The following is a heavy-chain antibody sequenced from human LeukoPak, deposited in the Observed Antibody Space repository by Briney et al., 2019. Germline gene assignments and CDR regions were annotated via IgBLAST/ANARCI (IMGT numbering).Heavy chain of an antibody. CDR3: VKDKGGYYYGSGSYYTE. Sequence: GGSLRLSCAASGFTFSSYTMTWVREAPGKGLVWVSAISGSGGSTYYADSVKGRFTISRDNSKNTLYLQMSSLRTEDTAVYYCVKDKGGYYYGSGSYYTEWGQGTLVTVSS. D-gene: IGHD3-10*01. CDR1: GFTFSSYT. J-gene: IGHJ4*02. CDR2: ISGSGGST. V-gene: IGHV3-23*01.